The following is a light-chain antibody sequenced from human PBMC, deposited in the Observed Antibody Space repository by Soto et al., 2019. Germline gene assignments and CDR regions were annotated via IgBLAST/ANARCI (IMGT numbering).Light chain of an antibody. CDR1: QNVNND. J-gene: IGKJ5*01. Sequence: IVMTQSPATLSMSPGERAALSCRASQNVNNDLAWYQQKPGQALRLLIYGVSTRGTGIPARFSGSGSGTEFTFTISSLQSEDFAVYYCQQYSKWPPTFGRGTRLEIK. V-gene: IGKV3-15*01. CDR3: QQYSKWPPT. CDR2: GVS.